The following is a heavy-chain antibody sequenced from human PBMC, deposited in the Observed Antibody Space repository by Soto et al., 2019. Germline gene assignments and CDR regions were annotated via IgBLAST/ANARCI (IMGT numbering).Heavy chain of an antibody. CDR3: ASLGYCSGGSCYHYYYYGMDV. CDR1: GGSISSSSYY. CDR2: IYYSGST. D-gene: IGHD2-15*01. Sequence: PSETLSLTCTVSGGSISSSSYYWGWIRQPPGKGLEWIGSIYYSGSTYYNPSLKSRVTISVDTSKNQFSLKLSSVTAADTAVYYCASLGYCSGGSCYHYYYYGMDVWGQGTTVTVSS. V-gene: IGHV4-39*01. J-gene: IGHJ6*02.